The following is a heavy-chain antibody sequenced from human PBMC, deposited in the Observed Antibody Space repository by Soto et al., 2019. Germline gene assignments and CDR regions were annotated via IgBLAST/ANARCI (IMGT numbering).Heavy chain of an antibody. CDR2: ISYDGSNK. V-gene: IGHV3-30-3*01. D-gene: IGHD1-1*01. Sequence: GGSLRLSCAASGFTFSSYAMHWVRQAPGKGLEWVAVISYDGSNKYYADSVKGRFTISRDNSKNTLYLQMNSLRAEDTAVYYCARDLQDLSGVPERNDYWGQGTLVTVSS. J-gene: IGHJ4*02. CDR3: ARDLQDLSGVPERNDY. CDR1: GFTFSSYA.